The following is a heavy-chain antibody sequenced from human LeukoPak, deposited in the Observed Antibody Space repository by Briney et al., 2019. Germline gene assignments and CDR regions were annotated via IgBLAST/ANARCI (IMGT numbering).Heavy chain of an antibody. CDR2: IYSGGGT. V-gene: IGHV3-66*01. Sequence: PGGSLRLSCAASGFTVSGNYMSWVRQAPGKGLEWVSIIYSGGGTYYADSVKGRLTISRDNSKNTLYLQMNSLRAEDTAVYYCARDQVPALANWGQGTLVTVSS. CDR1: GFTVSGNY. D-gene: IGHD5-18*01. J-gene: IGHJ4*02. CDR3: ARDQVPALAN.